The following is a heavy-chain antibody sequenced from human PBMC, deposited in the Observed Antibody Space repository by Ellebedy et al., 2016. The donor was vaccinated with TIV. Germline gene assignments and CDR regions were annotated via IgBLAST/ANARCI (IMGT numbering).Heavy chain of an antibody. CDR2: IRSGGDT. CDR3: ATTSGYGTGRFGRNDH. Sequence: GESLKISCAASGFTFSSSAMSWVRQAPGKGLEWVSSIRSGGDTSYAGSVKGRFSISRDNSESTLYLQMNNLRVEDTAVYYCATTSGYGTGRFGRNDHWGQGTLVTVSS. V-gene: IGHV3-23*01. J-gene: IGHJ4*02. CDR1: GFTFSSSA. D-gene: IGHD5-12*01.